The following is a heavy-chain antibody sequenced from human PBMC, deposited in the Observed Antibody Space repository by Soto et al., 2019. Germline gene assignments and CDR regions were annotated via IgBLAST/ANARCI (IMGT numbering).Heavy chain of an antibody. CDR3: AGSIAARREVWFDP. J-gene: IGHJ5*02. CDR1: GYTFTSYA. Sequence: QVQLVQSGAEVKKPGASVKVSCKASGYTFTSYAMHWVRQAPGQRLEWMGWINAGNGNTKYSQKFQGRVTITRDTSESTAYMELSSLRSEDTAVYYCAGSIAARREVWFDPWGQGTLVTVSS. CDR2: INAGNGNT. D-gene: IGHD6-6*01. V-gene: IGHV1-3*01.